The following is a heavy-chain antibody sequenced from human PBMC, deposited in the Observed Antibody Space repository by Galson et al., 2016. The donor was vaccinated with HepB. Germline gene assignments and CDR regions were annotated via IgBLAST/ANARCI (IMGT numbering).Heavy chain of an antibody. CDR3: ARDGDYGDYDDWFDP. CDR2: ISSSSSTI. V-gene: IGHV3-48*04. D-gene: IGHD4-17*01. Sequence: SLRLSCAASGFTFSSYSMNWVRQAPGKGLEWVSYISSSSSTIYYADSVKGRFTISRDNAKSSLYLQMNSLRAEDTAVYYCARDGDYGDYDDWFDPWGQGTLVTVSA. J-gene: IGHJ5*02. CDR1: GFTFSSYS.